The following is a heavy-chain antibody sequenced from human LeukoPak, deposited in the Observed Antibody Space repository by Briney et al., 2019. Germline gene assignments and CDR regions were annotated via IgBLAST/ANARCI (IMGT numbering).Heavy chain of an antibody. Sequence: SETLSLTCTVSGGSISSGNYYWSWIRQPAGKGLEWIGRIYTGGSTNYNPSLKSRVTISVDTSKSQFSLKLSSVTAADTAVYYCAREQGDLWSGRTFDYWGQGTLVSVSS. J-gene: IGHJ4*02. CDR3: AREQGDLWSGRTFDY. V-gene: IGHV4-61*02. CDR1: GGSISSGNYY. CDR2: IYTGGST. D-gene: IGHD3-3*01.